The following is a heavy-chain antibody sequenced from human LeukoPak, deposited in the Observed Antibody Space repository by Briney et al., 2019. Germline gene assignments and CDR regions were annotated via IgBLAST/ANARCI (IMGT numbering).Heavy chain of an antibody. Sequence: GSLILSCVASGIIFRNNYMTWVRQAPGKGLEWVSVIYNGGSIYYGDSVKGRFTISADNSRNMVYLQMNGLRAEDTAVYYCARTGGGNSGPFDYWGQGTLVTVS. CDR1: GIIFRNNY. J-gene: IGHJ4*02. D-gene: IGHD4-23*01. V-gene: IGHV3-53*01. CDR3: ARTGGGNSGPFDY. CDR2: IYNGGSI.